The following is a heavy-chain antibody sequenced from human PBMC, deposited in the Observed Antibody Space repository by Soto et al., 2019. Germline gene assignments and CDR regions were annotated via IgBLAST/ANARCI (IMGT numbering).Heavy chain of an antibody. Sequence: GPQLKVSCKASGGTFSSYAISWVRQAPGQGLEWMGGIIPIFGTANYAQKFQGRVTITADKSTSTAYMELSSLRSEDTAVYYCARGCSSTSCYSYYYYGMDVWGQGTTVTVSS. CDR2: IIPIFGTA. CDR1: GGTFSSYA. D-gene: IGHD2-2*01. V-gene: IGHV1-69*06. J-gene: IGHJ6*02. CDR3: ARGCSSTSCYSYYYYGMDV.